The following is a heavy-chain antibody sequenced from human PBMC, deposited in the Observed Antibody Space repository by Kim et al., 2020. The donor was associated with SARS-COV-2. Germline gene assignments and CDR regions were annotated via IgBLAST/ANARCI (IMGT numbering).Heavy chain of an antibody. J-gene: IGHJ5*02. D-gene: IGHD6-13*01. CDR1: GYTFTSYD. V-gene: IGHV1-8*01. CDR2: MNPNSGNT. CDR3: ARGEGSPWPQYNWFDP. Sequence: ASVKVSCKASGYTFTSYDINWVRQATGQGLEWMGWMNPNSGNTGYAQKFQGRVTMTRNTSISTAYMELSSLRSEDTAVYYCARGEGSPWPQYNWFDPWGQGTLVTVSS.